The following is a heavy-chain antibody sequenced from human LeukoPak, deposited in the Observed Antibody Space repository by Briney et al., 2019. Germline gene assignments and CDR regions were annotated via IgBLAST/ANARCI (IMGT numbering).Heavy chain of an antibody. V-gene: IGHV5-51*01. J-gene: IGHJ6*03. CDR2: IYPGDSDT. CDR1: GYSFTSYW. Sequence: GESLKISCKGSGYSFTSYWIGWVRQMPGKGLEWMGIIYPGDSDTRYSPSFQGQVTISADKSISTAYLQWSSLKASDTAMYYCARHGPSYDFWSGYHYYYYMDVWGKGTTVTVSS. CDR3: ARHGPSYDFWSGYHYYYYMDV. D-gene: IGHD3-3*01.